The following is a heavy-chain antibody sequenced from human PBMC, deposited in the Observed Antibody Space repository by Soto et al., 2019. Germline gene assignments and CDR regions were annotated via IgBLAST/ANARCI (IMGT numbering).Heavy chain of an antibody. CDR3: ARVDSRGYYYGMDV. CDR2: ITRSGSTI. D-gene: IGHD3-10*01. Sequence: GGSLRLSCAASGFTFSSYEMKWVRQAPDKGLEWVSYITRSGSTIYYADSVKGRFTIPRDNAKNSLYLQMNSLRAEDTAVYYCARVDSRGYYYGMDVWGQGTTVTVSS. CDR1: GFTFSSYE. J-gene: IGHJ6*02. V-gene: IGHV3-48*03.